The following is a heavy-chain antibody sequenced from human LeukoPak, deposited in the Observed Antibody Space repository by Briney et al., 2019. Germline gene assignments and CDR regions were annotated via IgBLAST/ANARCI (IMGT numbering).Heavy chain of an antibody. V-gene: IGHV3-7*01. CDR2: IKQDGSEK. J-gene: IGHJ5*02. Sequence: GGSLRLSCEASGFTFSSYWMSWVRQAPGKGLEWVANIKQDGSEKKYLDSVKGRFTISRDNSKNPLSLQMDSLRSDDTAVYYCAKSSAGITWFDPWGQGTLVTVSS. CDR3: AKSSAGITWFDP. D-gene: IGHD1-1*01. CDR1: GFTFSSYW.